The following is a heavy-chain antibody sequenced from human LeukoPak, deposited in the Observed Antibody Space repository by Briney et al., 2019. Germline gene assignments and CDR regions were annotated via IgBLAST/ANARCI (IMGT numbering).Heavy chain of an antibody. CDR2: IYYSGST. V-gene: IGHV4-59*01. Sequence: SETLSLTCTVSGVSISSYYWSWLRQPPGKGLEWVGYIYYSGSTNYNPSLKSRGTITVDTSKNQFALKLMSVHAADTAVYYCARAIRDGYDDLFDYWGQGTLVTVSS. J-gene: IGHJ4*02. CDR3: ARAIRDGYDDLFDY. D-gene: IGHD5-12*01. CDR1: GVSISSYY.